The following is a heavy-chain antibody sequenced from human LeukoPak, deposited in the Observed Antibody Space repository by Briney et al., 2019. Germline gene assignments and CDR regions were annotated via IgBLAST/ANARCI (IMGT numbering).Heavy chain of an antibody. CDR2: LYYMRGA. D-gene: IGHD2-15*01. V-gene: IGHV4-59*01. J-gene: IGHJ3*02. Sequence: SETLSLTCTVSGGSISGYYWSWSRQPPGKGVEWIGNLYYMRGAWYKSSLKSRVTTSVDTSRNEFSLKLSSVTAADTAVYYCARYCSGGSCYSGAFDIWGQGTMVTVSS. CDR3: ARYCSGGSCYSGAFDI. CDR1: GGSISGYY.